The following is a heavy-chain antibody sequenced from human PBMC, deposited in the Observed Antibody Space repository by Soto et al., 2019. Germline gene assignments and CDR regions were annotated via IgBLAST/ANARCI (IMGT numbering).Heavy chain of an antibody. CDR3: AREMSSNSIPYGMDV. CDR1: GFTFSSYA. CDR2: ISYEGSNK. J-gene: IGHJ6*02. V-gene: IGHV3-30-3*01. D-gene: IGHD4-4*01. Sequence: QVQLVESGGGVVQPGRSLRLSCAASGFTFSSYAMHWVRQAPGKGLEWVAVISYEGSNKYYADSVKGRFTISRYNSKNTLYLQMNGLRAEDTAVYYCAREMSSNSIPYGMDVWGQGTTVTVSS.